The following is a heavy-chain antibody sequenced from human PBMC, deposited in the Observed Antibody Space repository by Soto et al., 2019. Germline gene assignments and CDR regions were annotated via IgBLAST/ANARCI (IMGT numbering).Heavy chain of an antibody. Sequence: QVQLVQSGAEVKKPGASVKVSCKASGYTFTGYYMHWVRQAPGQGLEWMGWINPNSGGTNYAQKFQGWVTMTRETSISTAYMELSRLRSDDTAVYYCARVAVAGTQNWFDPWGQGTLVTVSS. CDR2: INPNSGGT. V-gene: IGHV1-2*04. CDR3: ARVAVAGTQNWFDP. D-gene: IGHD6-19*01. CDR1: GYTFTGYY. J-gene: IGHJ5*02.